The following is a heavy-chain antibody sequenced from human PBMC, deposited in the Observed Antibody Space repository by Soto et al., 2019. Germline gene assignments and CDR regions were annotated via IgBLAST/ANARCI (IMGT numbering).Heavy chain of an antibody. CDR2: MYWDDDK. J-gene: IGHJ3*02. CDR1: GFSLSTSGVG. Sequence: QITLKESGPTLVKPTQTLTLTCTFSGFSLSTSGVGVGWIRQPPGKALGWLALMYWDDDKRYSPSLKSRLTTTKDTYKNQVVLTMTSTDPVDTATYYCEHRNGAWDYHAFDIWGQGTMVTVSS. D-gene: IGHD4-17*01. CDR3: EHRNGAWDYHAFDI. V-gene: IGHV2-5*02.